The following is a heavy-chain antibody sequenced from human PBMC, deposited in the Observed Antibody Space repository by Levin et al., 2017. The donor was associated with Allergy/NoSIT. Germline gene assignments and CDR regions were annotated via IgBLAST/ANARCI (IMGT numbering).Heavy chain of an antibody. CDR3: AKGVGSRWQYYFDY. V-gene: IGHV3-23*01. J-gene: IGHJ4*02. CDR2: ISGSGVGT. Sequence: GGSLRLSCAASGFTFSSYAMSWVRQAPGKGLEWVSAISGSGVGTYYADSVKGRFTISRDISKNTLYLQMNSLRAEDTAVYYCAKGVGSRWQYYFDYWGQGTLVTVSS. D-gene: IGHD6-13*01. CDR1: GFTFSSYA.